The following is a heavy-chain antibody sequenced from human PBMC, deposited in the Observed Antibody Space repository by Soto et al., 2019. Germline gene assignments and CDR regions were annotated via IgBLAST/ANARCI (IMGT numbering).Heavy chain of an antibody. CDR2: IGGSGIIT. V-gene: IGHV3-23*01. CDR1: GFSFSSFA. CDR3: AKDPNGDYVGAFDS. J-gene: IGHJ4*02. D-gene: IGHD4-17*01. Sequence: VEALRLSGTASGFSFSSFAMTWVRQAPGKGLEWVSSIGGSGIITYYTDAVKVRFPISSDNSGNTLFLHMNSLRADDTAVYYCAKDPNGDYVGAFDSWGQGTLVT.